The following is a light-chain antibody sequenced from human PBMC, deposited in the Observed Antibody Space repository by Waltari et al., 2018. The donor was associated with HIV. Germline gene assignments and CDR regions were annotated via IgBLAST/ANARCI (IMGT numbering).Light chain of an antibody. CDR3: CSYAGSYTLV. J-gene: IGLJ2*01. CDR2: DVS. V-gene: IGLV2-11*01. Sequence: QSALTQPRSVSGSPGQSVTISCTGTSSDVGGYNYVSWYQHHPGKAPKLMIYDVSKRPSGVPDRFSGSKSGNTASLTISGLLAEDEADYYCCSYAGSYTLVFGGGTTLTVL. CDR1: SSDVGGYNY.